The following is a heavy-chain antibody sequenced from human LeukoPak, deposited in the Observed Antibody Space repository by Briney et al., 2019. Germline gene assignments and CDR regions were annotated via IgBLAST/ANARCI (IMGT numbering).Heavy chain of an antibody. J-gene: IGHJ5*02. CDR2: INHSGST. V-gene: IGHV4-34*01. Sequence: SETLSFTAVVYVGSFRGYSWSWIRQPPGKGLDWIGEINHSGSTNYNPSLKSRVTISVDTSKNQFSLKLSSVTAADTAVYYCARRRGGYSYGLNWFDPWGQGTLVTVSS. CDR1: VGSFRGYS. D-gene: IGHD5-18*01. CDR3: ARRRGGYSYGLNWFDP.